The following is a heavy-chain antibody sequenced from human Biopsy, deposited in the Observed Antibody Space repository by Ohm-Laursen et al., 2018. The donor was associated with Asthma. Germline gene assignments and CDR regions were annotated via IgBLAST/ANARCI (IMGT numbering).Heavy chain of an antibody. CDR1: YGSINSGGYF. Sequence: TLSLTRTVSYGSINSGGYFWTWIRQHTGKGLEWNGFIYYSGSTYYNPSLKSRVSISIDTSKNHFSLKLSSVTAADTAVYYCARAQDYYDSRGYYRSFDYWGQGTLVTVSS. V-gene: IGHV4-31*03. D-gene: IGHD3-22*01. CDR3: ARAQDYYDSRGYYRSFDY. CDR2: IYYSGST. J-gene: IGHJ4*02.